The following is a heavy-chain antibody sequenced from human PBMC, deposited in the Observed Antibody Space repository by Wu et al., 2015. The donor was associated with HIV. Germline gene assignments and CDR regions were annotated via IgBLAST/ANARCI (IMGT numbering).Heavy chain of an antibody. D-gene: IGHD2/OR15-2a*01. CDR2: INPHSGGT. CDR3: ARDFNKYCDSRRCDGSGVLDY. J-gene: IGHJ4*02. V-gene: IGHV1-2*02. Sequence: VQSGAEVKKPGASVKVSCKTSGYIFTDKFIHWVRQAPGQGLEWMGWINPHSGGTNSAQKFQGRVTMTTNTSINTAFMELRRLTSDDTAIYFCARDFNKYCDSRRCDGSGVLDYWGQGTLVTVSS. CDR1: GYIFTDKF.